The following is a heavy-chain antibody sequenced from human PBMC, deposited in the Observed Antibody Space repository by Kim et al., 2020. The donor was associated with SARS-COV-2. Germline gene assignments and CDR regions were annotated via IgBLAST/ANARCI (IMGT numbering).Heavy chain of an antibody. Sequence: GGSLRLSCAASGFTFSSYAMSWVRQAPGKGLEWVSAISGSGGSTYYADSVKGRFTISRDNSKNTLYLQMNSLRAEDTAVYYCAKGEPGIAAAGIRWGVDDDAFDIWGQGTMVTVSS. J-gene: IGHJ3*02. D-gene: IGHD6-13*01. CDR1: GFTFSSYA. V-gene: IGHV3-23*01. CDR2: ISGSGGST. CDR3: AKGEPGIAAAGIRWGVDDDAFDI.